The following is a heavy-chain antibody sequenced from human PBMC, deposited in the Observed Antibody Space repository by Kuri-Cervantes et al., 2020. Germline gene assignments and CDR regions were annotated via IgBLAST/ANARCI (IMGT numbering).Heavy chain of an antibody. J-gene: IGHJ6*02. V-gene: IGHV4-59*01. CDR1: GGSISSYY. CDR2: IYYSGST. D-gene: IGHD5-12*01. Sequence: SETLSLTCTVSGGSISSYYWSWIRQPAGKGLEWIGSIYYSGSTYYNPSLKSRVTISVDTSKNQFSLKLSSVTAADTAVYYCARLFSGYDSTYYYYYYGMDVWGQGTTVTVSS. CDR3: ARLFSGYDSTYYYYYYGMDV.